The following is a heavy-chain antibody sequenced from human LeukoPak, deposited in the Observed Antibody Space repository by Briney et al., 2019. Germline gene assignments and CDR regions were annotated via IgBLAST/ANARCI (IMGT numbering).Heavy chain of an antibody. Sequence: GESLKISCKGSGYSFTSYWIGWVRQMPGKGLEWMGIIYPGDSDTRYSPSFQGHVTISAYKSINTAYLQWSSLKALDAAMYYCARHGGSWFGEPKLDYWGQGTLVTVSS. D-gene: IGHD3-10*01. CDR1: GYSFTSYW. V-gene: IGHV5-51*01. CDR2: IYPGDSDT. J-gene: IGHJ4*02. CDR3: ARHGGSWFGEPKLDY.